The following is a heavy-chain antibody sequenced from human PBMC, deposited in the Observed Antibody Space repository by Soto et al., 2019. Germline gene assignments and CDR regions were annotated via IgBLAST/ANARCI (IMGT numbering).Heavy chain of an antibody. V-gene: IGHV4-59*01. CDR2: IYYSGST. CDR1: GGSISSYY. D-gene: IGHD5-18*01. CDR3: ARDRLPRDY. Sequence: PSETLSLTCTVSGGSISSYYWSWIRQPPGKGLEWIGYIYYSGSTNYNPSLKSRVTISVDTSKNQFSLKLSSVTAADTAVYYCARDRLPRDYWGQGTLVTVSS. J-gene: IGHJ4*02.